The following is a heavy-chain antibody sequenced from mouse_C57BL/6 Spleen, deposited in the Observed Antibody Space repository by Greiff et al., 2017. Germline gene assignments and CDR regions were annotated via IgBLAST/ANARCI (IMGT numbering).Heavy chain of an antibody. Sequence: VQVVESGAELVKPGASVKLSCKASGYTFTSSWMHWVKQRPGQGLEWIGMIHPNSGSTKYHEKFKSKAQLTVDKSSSNAYMPLSSLTSEDSAVDYCAKGYDDYDGHCDYGGQGTTLTVSS. V-gene: IGHV1-64*01. D-gene: IGHD2-4*01. CDR3: AKGYDDYDGHCDY. J-gene: IGHJ2*01. CDR2: IHPNSGST. CDR1: GYTFTSSW.